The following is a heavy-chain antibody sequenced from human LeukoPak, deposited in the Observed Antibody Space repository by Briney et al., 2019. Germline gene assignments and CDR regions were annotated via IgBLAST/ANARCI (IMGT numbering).Heavy chain of an antibody. Sequence: GGFLRLSCAASGFTFSSYAMSWVRQAPGKGLEWVSAISGSGGSTYYADSVKGRFTISRDNSKNMLYLQMNSLRAEDTAVYYCAKDRGYYGSGSYYDYWGQGTLVTVSS. CDR3: AKDRGYYGSGSYYDY. V-gene: IGHV3-23*01. D-gene: IGHD3-10*01. CDR1: GFTFSSYA. CDR2: ISGSGGST. J-gene: IGHJ4*02.